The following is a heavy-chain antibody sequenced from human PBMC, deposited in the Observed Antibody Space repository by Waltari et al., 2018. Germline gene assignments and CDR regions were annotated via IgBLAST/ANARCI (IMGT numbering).Heavy chain of an antibody. J-gene: IGHJ4*02. CDR2: INNAVVNT. D-gene: IGHD2-21*01. CDR1: GFTFSSYS. CDR3: VRHSSLDY. Sequence: VQLVETGGGLVQPGGSLRLSCAASGFTFSSYSMQCVRQAPGKGLEWISGINNAVVNTYYTDSVKGRFTISRDNSKNTLSLHMNSLRLEDTAVYYCVRHSSLDYWGQGVLVTVSS. V-gene: IGHV3-64*04.